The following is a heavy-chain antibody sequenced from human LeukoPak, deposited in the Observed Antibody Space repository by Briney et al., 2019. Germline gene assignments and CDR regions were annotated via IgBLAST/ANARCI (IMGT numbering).Heavy chain of an antibody. CDR2: ISGSGGST. Sequence: GGSLRLSCAASGFTFSSYAMSWVRQAPGKGLEWVSAISGSGGSTYYADSVKGRFTISRDNSKNTLYLQMNSLRAEDTAVYYCAKTSLRYDILTGYYPNWFDPWGQGTLVTVSS. D-gene: IGHD3-9*01. J-gene: IGHJ5*02. V-gene: IGHV3-23*01. CDR3: AKTSLRYDILTGYYPNWFDP. CDR1: GFTFSSYA.